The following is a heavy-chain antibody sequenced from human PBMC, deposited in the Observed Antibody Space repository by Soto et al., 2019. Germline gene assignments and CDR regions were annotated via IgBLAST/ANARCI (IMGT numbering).Heavy chain of an antibody. CDR3: ARELGYSSSSVPFDY. V-gene: IGHV3-7*01. J-gene: IGHJ4*01. CDR2: IKQDGTEK. D-gene: IGHD6-6*01. CDR1: GFTFSNYW. Sequence: GGSLRLSCAASGFTFSNYWMNWVRQAPGKGLEWVANIKQDGTEKYYVDSVEGRFTISRDNAKNSLYLRLNTLRAEDTAVYYCARELGYSSSSVPFDYWGHGALVTVSS.